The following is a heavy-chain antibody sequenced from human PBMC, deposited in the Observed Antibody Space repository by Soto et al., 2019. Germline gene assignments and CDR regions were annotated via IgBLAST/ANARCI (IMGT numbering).Heavy chain of an antibody. CDR1: GYSFTTYW. D-gene: IGHD1-26*01. V-gene: IGHV5-51*01. J-gene: IGHJ6*02. CDR2: IYPGDSDT. Sequence: PGESLKISCKGSGYSFTTYWIGWARQMPGKGLEWMGIIYPGDSDTRYSPSLQGQVTISADKSISTAYLQWSSLKASDTAMYYCARLLAYSGSYLDYGMDVWGQGTTVTVSS. CDR3: ARLLAYSGSYLDYGMDV.